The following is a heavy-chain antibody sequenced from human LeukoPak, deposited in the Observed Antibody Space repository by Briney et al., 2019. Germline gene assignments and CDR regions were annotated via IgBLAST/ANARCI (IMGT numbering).Heavy chain of an antibody. Sequence: GASVKVSCKASGYTFTSYYMHWVRQAPGQGLEWMGIINPSGGSTSYAQKFQGRVTMTRDTSTSTVYMELSSLRSEDTAVYYCARVRATMVRGVPDTFDYWGQGTLVTVSS. J-gene: IGHJ4*02. D-gene: IGHD3-10*01. CDR1: GYTFTSYY. CDR2: INPSGGST. V-gene: IGHV1-46*01. CDR3: ARVRATMVRGVPDTFDY.